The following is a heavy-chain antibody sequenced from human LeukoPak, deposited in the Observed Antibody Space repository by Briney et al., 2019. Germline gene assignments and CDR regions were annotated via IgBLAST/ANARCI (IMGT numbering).Heavy chain of an antibody. CDR3: AKTRPLDSSSWSHGDY. Sequence: GGSLRLSCAASGFTFSSYSMNWVRQAPGKGLEWVSSISSSSSYIYYADSVKGRFTISRDNAKNSLYLQMNSLRAEDTAVYYCAKTRPLDSSSWSHGDYWGQGTLVTVSS. V-gene: IGHV3-21*04. CDR1: GFTFSSYS. J-gene: IGHJ4*02. D-gene: IGHD6-13*01. CDR2: ISSSSSYI.